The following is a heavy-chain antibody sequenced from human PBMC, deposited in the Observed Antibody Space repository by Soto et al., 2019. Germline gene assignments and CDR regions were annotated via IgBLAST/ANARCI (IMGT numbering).Heavy chain of an antibody. CDR3: AREDCTNGVCFYNWFDP. Sequence: SVKVSCKASGGTFSSYAISWVRQAPGQGLEWMGGIIPIFGTTNYAQKFQGRVTITADESTSTAYMELGSLRSEDTAVYYCAREDCTNGVCFYNWFDPWGQGTLVTVSS. D-gene: IGHD2-8*01. V-gene: IGHV1-69*13. CDR2: IIPIFGTT. CDR1: GGTFSSYA. J-gene: IGHJ5*02.